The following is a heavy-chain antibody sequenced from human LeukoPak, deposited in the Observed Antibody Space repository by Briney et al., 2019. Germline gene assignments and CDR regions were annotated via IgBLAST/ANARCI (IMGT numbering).Heavy chain of an antibody. Sequence: PGGSLRLSCAASGFTFSGYEMNWVRQAPGKGLEWVSYISSSGSTIYYADSVKGRFTISRDNAKNSLYLQMNSLRAEDTAVYYCARNLWTTVTPIWGQGTLVTVSS. V-gene: IGHV3-48*03. J-gene: IGHJ4*02. CDR2: ISSSGSTI. D-gene: IGHD4-17*01. CDR1: GFTFSGYE. CDR3: ARNLWTTVTPI.